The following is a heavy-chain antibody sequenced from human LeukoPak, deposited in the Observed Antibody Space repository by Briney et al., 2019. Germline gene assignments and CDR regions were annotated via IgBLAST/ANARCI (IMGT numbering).Heavy chain of an antibody. CDR3: ARDGRSYYGSGSYSAYYFDY. Sequence: GGSLRLSCAASGFTFSDYYMSWIRQAPGKGLEWVSYISGSGTTIYYADSVKGRFTISRDNAKNSLYLQMNSLRAEDTAVYYCARDGRSYYGSGSYSAYYFDYWGQGTLVTVSS. CDR1: GFTFSDYY. CDR2: ISGSGTTI. D-gene: IGHD3-10*01. V-gene: IGHV3-11*04. J-gene: IGHJ4*02.